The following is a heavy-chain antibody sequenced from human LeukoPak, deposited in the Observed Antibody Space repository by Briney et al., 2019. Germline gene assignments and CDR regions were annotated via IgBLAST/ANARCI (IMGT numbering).Heavy chain of an antibody. D-gene: IGHD3-3*01. CDR3: ARDRYYTIDV. V-gene: IGHV4-34*01. Sequence: SETLSLTCAVYGGSFSGYYWSWIRQPPGKGLEWIGEINHSGSTNYNPSLKSRVTISVDTSKNQFSLKLSSVTAADTAVYYCARDRYYTIDVWGKGTTVTVSS. J-gene: IGHJ6*04. CDR2: INHSGST. CDR1: GGSFSGYY.